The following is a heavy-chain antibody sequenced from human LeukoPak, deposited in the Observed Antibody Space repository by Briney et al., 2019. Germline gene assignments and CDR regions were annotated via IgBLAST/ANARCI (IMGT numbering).Heavy chain of an antibody. Sequence: SETLSLTCTVSGGSISSSSYYWGWIRQPPGKGLEWIGSIYYSGSTYYNPSLKSRVTISVDTSKNQFSLKLSSVTAADTAVYYCARGLRRGGAFDIWGQGTMVTVSS. V-gene: IGHV4-39*07. J-gene: IGHJ3*02. CDR2: IYYSGST. CDR1: GGSISSSSYY. CDR3: ARGLRRGGAFDI. D-gene: IGHD1-14*01.